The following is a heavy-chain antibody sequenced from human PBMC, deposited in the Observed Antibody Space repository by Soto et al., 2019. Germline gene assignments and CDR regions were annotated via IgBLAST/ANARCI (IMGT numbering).Heavy chain of an antibody. Sequence: PSETLSLTCTVSGGSISSSSYYRGWIRQPPGKGLEWIGSIYYSGSTYYNPSLKSRVTISVDTSKNQFSLKLSSVTAADTAVYYCARTYCSSTSCYGPLRDYYGMDVWGQGTTVTVS. CDR2: IYYSGST. CDR1: GGSISSSSYY. D-gene: IGHD2-2*01. V-gene: IGHV4-39*01. CDR3: ARTYCSSTSCYGPLRDYYGMDV. J-gene: IGHJ6*02.